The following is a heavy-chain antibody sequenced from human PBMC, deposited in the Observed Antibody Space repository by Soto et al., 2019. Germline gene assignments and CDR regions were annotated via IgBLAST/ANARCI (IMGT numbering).Heavy chain of an antibody. D-gene: IGHD2-2*01. Sequence: GWSLRLSCASSVFTFISYWMRWVRQAPGKGLEWVANIKQDGSEKYYVDSVKGRFTISRDNAKNSLYLQMNSLRAEDTAVYYCARDRYCSSTSCKLYYYYGMDVWGQGTTVTVSS. J-gene: IGHJ6*02. V-gene: IGHV3-7*01. CDR2: IKQDGSEK. CDR1: VFTFISYW. CDR3: ARDRYCSSTSCKLYYYYGMDV.